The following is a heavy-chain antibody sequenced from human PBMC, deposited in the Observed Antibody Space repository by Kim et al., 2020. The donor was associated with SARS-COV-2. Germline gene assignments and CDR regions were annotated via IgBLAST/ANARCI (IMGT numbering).Heavy chain of an antibody. J-gene: IGHJ3*02. Sequence: SVKVSCKASGDTFSSYAISWVRQAPGQGLEWMGGIIPIFGTANYAQKFQGRVTITADASTSTAYMELSSLRSEDTAVYYCAREAHDGSGYYLEAFDIWGQGTMVTVSS. D-gene: IGHD3-22*01. V-gene: IGHV1-69*13. CDR2: IIPIFGTA. CDR1: GDTFSSYA. CDR3: AREAHDGSGYYLEAFDI.